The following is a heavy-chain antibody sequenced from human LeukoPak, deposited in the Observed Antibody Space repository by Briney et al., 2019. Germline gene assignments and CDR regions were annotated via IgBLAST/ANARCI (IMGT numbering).Heavy chain of an antibody. CDR3: AKNLPGSYSGSYYLAFDI. V-gene: IGHV3-23*01. CDR1: GFTFSSSA. CDR2: ISNNGRST. Sequence: GGSLRLSCAVSGFTFSSSAMSWVRQAPGKGLEWVSVISNNGRSTYYADSAKGRFTISRDNSKNTLYLQTNSLRAEDTAVYYCAKNLPGSYSGSYYLAFDIWGQGTMVTVSS. D-gene: IGHD1-26*01. J-gene: IGHJ3*02.